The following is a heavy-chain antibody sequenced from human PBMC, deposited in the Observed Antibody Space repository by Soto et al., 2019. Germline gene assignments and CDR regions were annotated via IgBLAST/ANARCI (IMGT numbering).Heavy chain of an antibody. V-gene: IGHV4-59*01. Sequence: PSETLSLTCTVSGGSISSYYWSWIRQPPGKGLEWIGYIYYSGSTNYNPSLKSRVTISVDTSKNQFSLKLSSVPAADTAVYYCARGLGSESWYYYGMDVWGQGTTVTVSS. CDR1: GGSISSYY. CDR2: IYYSGST. D-gene: IGHD6-13*01. J-gene: IGHJ6*02. CDR3: ARGLGSESWYYYGMDV.